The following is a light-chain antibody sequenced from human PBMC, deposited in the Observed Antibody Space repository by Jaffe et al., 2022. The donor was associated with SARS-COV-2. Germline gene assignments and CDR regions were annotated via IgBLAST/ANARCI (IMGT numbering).Light chain of an antibody. CDR1: QSVSSN. V-gene: IGKV3-15*01. Sequence: EKVMTQSPATLSVSPGERATLSCRASQSVSSNLAWYQQKPGQAPRLLIFGASTRATGIPARFSGSGSGTEFTLTISSLQSEDFAVYYCQQYNNWPLTFGQGTNLEIK. CDR2: GAS. CDR3: QQYNNWPLT. J-gene: IGKJ2*01.